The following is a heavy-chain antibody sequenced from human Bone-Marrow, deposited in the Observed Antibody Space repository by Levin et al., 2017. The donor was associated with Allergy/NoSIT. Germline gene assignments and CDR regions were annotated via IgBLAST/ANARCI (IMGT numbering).Heavy chain of an antibody. D-gene: IGHD4-17*01. CDR1: GFIFADYA. J-gene: IGHJ6*03. CDR2: LDGSSAKT. CDR3: AKAGTTVMLDYSYLDV. Sequence: GESLKISCTISGFIFADYAMNWVRQAPGRGLEWVSSLDGSSAKTHYADAVKGRFTISREYSKNTLFLQMNSLRVEDTARYYCAKAGTTVMLDYSYLDVWGEGTAVTVAS. V-gene: IGHV3-23*01.